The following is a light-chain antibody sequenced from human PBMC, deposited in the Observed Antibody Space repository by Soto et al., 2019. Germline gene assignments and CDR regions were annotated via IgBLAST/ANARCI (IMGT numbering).Light chain of an antibody. CDR3: QQRSL. CDR1: QSVSSY. V-gene: IGKV3-11*01. Sequence: EIVLTQSPATLSLSPGERATLSCRASQSVSSYLAWYQQKPGQAPRLLIYDASNRATGIPARFSGSGSGTDLTLTISSLEPEDFAVYYCQQRSLFGQGTRLEIK. CDR2: DAS. J-gene: IGKJ5*01.